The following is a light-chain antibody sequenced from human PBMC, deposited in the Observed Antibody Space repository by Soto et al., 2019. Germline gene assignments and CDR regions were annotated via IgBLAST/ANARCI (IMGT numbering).Light chain of an antibody. V-gene: IGKV3-15*01. CDR2: GAF. CDR3: QQYNDWPLT. Sequence: EIVMTQSPFTLSVSPGERVTLSCRASQSVSSNLAWYQQKPGQAPSLLIYGAFTRATGIPARFSGTGSGTEFTLTINSXQSEDFALYYCQQYNDWPLTFGQGTKVDIK. J-gene: IGKJ1*01. CDR1: QSVSSN.